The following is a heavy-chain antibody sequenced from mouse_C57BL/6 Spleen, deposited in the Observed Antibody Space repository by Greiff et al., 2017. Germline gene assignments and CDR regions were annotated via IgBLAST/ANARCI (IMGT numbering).Heavy chain of an antibody. Sequence: VQLQQSGAELVRPGASVTLSCKASGYTFTDYEMHWVKQTPVHGLEWIGAIDPETGGTAYNQKFKGKAILTADKSSSTAYMERRSLTSEDSAVYYCTRRGNYGLWYFDVWGTGTTVTVSS. D-gene: IGHD2-1*01. CDR2: IDPETGGT. CDR3: TRRGNYGLWYFDV. J-gene: IGHJ1*03. V-gene: IGHV1-15*01. CDR1: GYTFTDYE.